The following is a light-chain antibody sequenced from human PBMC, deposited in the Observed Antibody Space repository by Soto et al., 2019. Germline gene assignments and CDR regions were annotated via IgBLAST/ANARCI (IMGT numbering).Light chain of an antibody. V-gene: IGKV3-15*01. J-gene: IGKJ1*01. Sequence: EIVMTQSPATLSVSPGERATLSCRASQSVSSNLAWYQQKPGQAPRLLIYGASTRATGIPARLSGSGSGTEFTLTISSLQSEDFAVYYCQQYKNWPPGGTFGQGTKVEIK. CDR1: QSVSSN. CDR3: QQYKNWPPGGT. CDR2: GAS.